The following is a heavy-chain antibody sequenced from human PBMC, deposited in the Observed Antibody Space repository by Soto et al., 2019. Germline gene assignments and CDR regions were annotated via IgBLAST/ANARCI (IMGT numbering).Heavy chain of an antibody. Sequence: QVQLVESGGGLVKPGGSLRLSCAASGFIFSDYYMSWILQAPGKGLEWVAYISTTGSTIYYPDSVKGRFTISRDTSQKSLYLHMKRLRPEDAGVYYCARAGGALRSCWYSDPWGRCILVTVAS. CDR2: ISTTGSTI. D-gene: IGHD3-10*01. J-gene: IGHJ2*01. V-gene: IGHV3-11*01. CDR3: ARAGGALRSCWYSDP. CDR1: GFIFSDYY.